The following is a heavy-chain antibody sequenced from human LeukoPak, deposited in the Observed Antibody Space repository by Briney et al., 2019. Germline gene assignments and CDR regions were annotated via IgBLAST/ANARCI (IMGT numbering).Heavy chain of an antibody. Sequence: GASVKVSCKPSGYTFIGYYMHWVRQAPGQGLEWMGWISAYNGNTNYAQKLQGRVTMTTDTSTSTAYMELRSLRSDDTAVYYCARDLPDIVVVPAAPIEPFDIWGQGTMVTVSS. CDR1: GYTFIGYY. CDR3: ARDLPDIVVVPAAPIEPFDI. D-gene: IGHD2-2*01. CDR2: ISAYNGNT. V-gene: IGHV1-18*04. J-gene: IGHJ3*02.